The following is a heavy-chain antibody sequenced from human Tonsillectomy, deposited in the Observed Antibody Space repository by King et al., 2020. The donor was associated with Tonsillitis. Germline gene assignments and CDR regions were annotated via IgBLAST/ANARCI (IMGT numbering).Heavy chain of an antibody. J-gene: IGHJ4*02. Sequence: VQLQQWGAGLLKPSENLSLTCAVYGGSFSGYYWSWIRQPPGKGLEWIGEINHSGSTNYNPSLKSRVTISVDTSKNQFSLKLSSVTAADTAVYYCAIHYDSSGYLLDYWGQGTLVTVSS. V-gene: IGHV4-34*01. CDR3: AIHYDSSGYLLDY. CDR1: GGSFSGYY. D-gene: IGHD3-22*01. CDR2: INHSGST.